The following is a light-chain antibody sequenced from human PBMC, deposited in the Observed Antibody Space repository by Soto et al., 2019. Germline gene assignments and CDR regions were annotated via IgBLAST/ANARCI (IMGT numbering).Light chain of an antibody. CDR3: QKYNSAPFY. CDR1: QGISNY. J-gene: IGKJ3*01. CDR2: AAS. Sequence: DIQMTQSPSSLSASVGDRVTITCRASQGISNYLAWYQQKPGKVPKLLIYAASTLQSGVPSRFSGSGSGTVFTLTISSLQPEDVPHYYCQKYNSAPFYFGPGTKVAIK. V-gene: IGKV1-27*01.